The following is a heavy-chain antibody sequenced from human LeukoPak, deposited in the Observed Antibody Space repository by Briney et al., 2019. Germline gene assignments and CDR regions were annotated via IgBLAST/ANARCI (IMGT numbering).Heavy chain of an antibody. J-gene: IGHJ5*02. CDR2: INPNSGGT. CDR3: ARDNHYYDSRTPNWFDP. Sequence: GASVKVSCKASGYTFTGYYMHWVRQAPGQGLEWMGWINPNSGGTNYAQKFQGRVTMTRDTSISTAYMELSRLRSDDTAVYYCARDNHYYDSRTPNWFDPWGQGTLVTVSS. V-gene: IGHV1-2*02. CDR1: GYTFTGYY. D-gene: IGHD3-22*01.